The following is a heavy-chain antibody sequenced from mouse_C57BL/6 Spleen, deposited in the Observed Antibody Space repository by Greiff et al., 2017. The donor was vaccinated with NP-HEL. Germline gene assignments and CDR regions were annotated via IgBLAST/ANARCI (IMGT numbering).Heavy chain of an antibody. CDR3: ARGDWGY. D-gene: IGHD4-1*01. J-gene: IGHJ2*01. CDR1: GFTFSDYG. CDR2: ISSGSSTI. V-gene: IGHV5-17*01. Sequence: EVKLMESGGGLVKPGGSLKLSCAASGFTFSDYGMHWVRQAPEQGLEWVAYISSGSSTIYYADTVKGRFTISRDNAKNTLFLQMTSLRSEDTAMYYCARGDWGYWGQGTTLTVSS.